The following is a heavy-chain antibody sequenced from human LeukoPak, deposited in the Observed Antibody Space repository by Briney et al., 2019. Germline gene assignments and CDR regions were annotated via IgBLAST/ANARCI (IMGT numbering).Heavy chain of an antibody. CDR3: ARDACSSTICQAGGNWFDP. J-gene: IGHJ5*02. CDR1: GYTFTSYY. V-gene: IGHV1-46*01. D-gene: IGHD2-2*01. Sequence: ASVKVSCKASGYTFTSYYMRWVRQAPGQGLEWMGTINPSGGSRSYAQKFQGRVTMTRDTSTSTVYMELSSLRSEDTAVYFCARDACSSTICQAGGNWFDPWGQGTLVIVS. CDR2: INPSGGSR.